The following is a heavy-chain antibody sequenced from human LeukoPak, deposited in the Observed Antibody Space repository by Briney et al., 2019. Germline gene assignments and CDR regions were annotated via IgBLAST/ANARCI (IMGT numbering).Heavy chain of an antibody. J-gene: IGHJ4*02. Sequence: GGSLSLSCAASGFTFSSYAMSWVRQAPGKGLEWVSAISGSGGSTYYAGSVKGRFTISRDNSKNTLYLQMNSLRAEDTAVYYCATEGKGSPTFDDWGQGTLVTVSS. D-gene: IGHD4-23*01. CDR1: GFTFSSYA. CDR2: ISGSGGST. CDR3: ATEGKGSPTFDD. V-gene: IGHV3-23*01.